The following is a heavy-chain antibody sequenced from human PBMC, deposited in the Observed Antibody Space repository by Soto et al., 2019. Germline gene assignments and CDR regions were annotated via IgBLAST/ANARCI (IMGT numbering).Heavy chain of an antibody. CDR2: IRRKANSYTT. V-gene: IGHV3-72*01. CDR3: AMLGGWSGGSSGMDV. D-gene: IGHD6-19*01. CDR1: GLIFSDYH. Sequence: EVQLVASGGGLVQPGGSLRLSCAASGLIFSDYHMDWVRKAPGQGLEWVGRIRRKANSYTTEYAASVKGRFTISRDDSKNSLYLQMNSLKSEDTAVYYCAMLGGWSGGSSGMDVWGQGTTVTVSS. J-gene: IGHJ6*02.